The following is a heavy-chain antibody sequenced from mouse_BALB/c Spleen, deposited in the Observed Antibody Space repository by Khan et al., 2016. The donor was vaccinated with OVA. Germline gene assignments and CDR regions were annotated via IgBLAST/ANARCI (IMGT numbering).Heavy chain of an antibody. CDR1: GYTFTDYI. V-gene: IGHV1-77*01. J-gene: IGHJ3*01. D-gene: IGHD2-14*01. Sequence: QVQLQQPGPELVKPGASLKVSCKASGYTFTDYIIGWVKQSTRQGLEGIGDIFPGSDTPYYNEKFKNKATLTVDKSANQAYMQLSSLTAEDSAVYFCARGGYSAFAYWGLGTLVTVSA. CDR2: IFPGSDTP. CDR3: ARGGYSAFAY.